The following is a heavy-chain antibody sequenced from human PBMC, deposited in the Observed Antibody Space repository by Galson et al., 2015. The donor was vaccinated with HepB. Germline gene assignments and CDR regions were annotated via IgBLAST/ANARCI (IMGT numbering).Heavy chain of an antibody. V-gene: IGHV3-48*01. D-gene: IGHD2-2*01. CDR3: AKDSGPDCSSTSCYWGAYYYYYYMDV. J-gene: IGHJ6*03. CDR2: ISSSSSTI. Sequence: SLRLSCAASGFTFSSYSMNWVRQAPGKGLEWVSYISSSSSTIYYADSVKGRFTISRDNSKNTLYLQMNSLRAEDTAVYYCAKDSGPDCSSTSCYWGAYYYYYYMDVWGKGTTVTVSS. CDR1: GFTFSSYS.